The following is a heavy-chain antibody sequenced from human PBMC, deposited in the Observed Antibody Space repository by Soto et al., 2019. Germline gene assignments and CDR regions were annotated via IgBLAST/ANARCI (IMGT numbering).Heavy chain of an antibody. CDR3: ARRIVGANYWYFDL. Sequence: QVQLQESGPGLVKPSETLSLTCTVSGGSISPYYWNWIRQPPGKGLEWIGYIYYSGSTNYNPSLKSRVTISLATSKNHFSLKLSSVTAADTAVYYCARRIVGANYWYFDLWGRGTLVTVSS. D-gene: IGHD1-26*01. V-gene: IGHV4-59*08. CDR2: IYYSGST. J-gene: IGHJ2*01. CDR1: GGSISPYY.